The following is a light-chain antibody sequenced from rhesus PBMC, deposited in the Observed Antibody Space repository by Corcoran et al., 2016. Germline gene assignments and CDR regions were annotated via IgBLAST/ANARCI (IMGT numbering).Light chain of an antibody. J-gene: IGKJ4*01. CDR2: GAS. Sequence: EIVMTQSPATLSLSAGERATLSCRASQSVSSYVAWYQQKPEQAPRLLIYGASTRATGIPDRFSGSGSGADVTLIISSLEPEDVGVYYCQQYNNWNTFGEGTKVEIK. V-gene: IGKV3S9*01. CDR1: QSVSSY. CDR3: QQYNNWNT.